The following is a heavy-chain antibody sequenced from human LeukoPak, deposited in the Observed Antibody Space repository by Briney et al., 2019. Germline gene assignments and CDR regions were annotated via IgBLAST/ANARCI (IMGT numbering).Heavy chain of an antibody. Sequence: GGSLRLSCAASGFTFSSYAMSWVRQAPGKGLEWVSAISGSGGSTYYADSVKGRFTISRDNSKNTLYLQMNSLRAEDTAVYYCAKDLEYYYDSSGYYYSDYWGQGTLVTVSS. CDR1: GFTFSSYA. V-gene: IGHV3-23*01. D-gene: IGHD3-22*01. CDR3: AKDLEYYYDSSGYYYSDY. J-gene: IGHJ4*02. CDR2: ISGSGGST.